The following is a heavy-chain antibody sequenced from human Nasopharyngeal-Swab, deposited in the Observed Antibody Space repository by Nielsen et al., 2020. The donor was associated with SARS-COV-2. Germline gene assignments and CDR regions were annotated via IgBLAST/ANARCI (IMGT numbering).Heavy chain of an antibody. CDR2: FYSGGST. CDR1: GFTVSSNY. J-gene: IGHJ3*02. D-gene: IGHD6-13*01. V-gene: IGHV3-66*01. Sequence: GGSLTLSCAASGFTVSSNYMNWVRQAPGKGLEWVSVFYSGGSTYHADSVKGRFTISRDNSKNTLYLQMNSLRAEDTAIYYCARGRQWAAAGDDALDIWGQGTMVTVSS. CDR3: ARGRQWAAAGDDALDI.